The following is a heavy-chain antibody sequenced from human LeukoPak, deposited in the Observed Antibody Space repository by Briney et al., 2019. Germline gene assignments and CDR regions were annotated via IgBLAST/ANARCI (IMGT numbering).Heavy chain of an antibody. CDR1: GFTFSSYG. D-gene: IGHD4-23*01. V-gene: IGHV3-30*18. CDR2: ISYDETNK. Sequence: GGSLRLSCAASGFTFSSYGMHWVRQAPGKGLGWVAVISYDETNKYYEDSVKGRFTISRDSSKNTLYLQMSSLRDEDTAVYYCAKNNDYGGSYWYFDLWGRGTLVTVSS. J-gene: IGHJ2*01. CDR3: AKNNDYGGSYWYFDL.